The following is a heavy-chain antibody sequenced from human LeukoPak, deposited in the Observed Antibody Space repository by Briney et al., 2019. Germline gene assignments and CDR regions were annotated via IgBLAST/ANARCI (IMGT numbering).Heavy chain of an antibody. D-gene: IGHD6-13*01. J-gene: IGHJ3*02. CDR2: ISSSSSYI. V-gene: IGHV3-21*01. CDR3: ARERSSHGDAFDI. CDR1: GSTFSNYS. Sequence: PGGSLRLSCAASGSTFSNYSMNWVRQAPGKGLEWVSSISSSSSYIYYADSVKGRFTISRDNAKNSLYLQMNSLRAEDTAVYYCARERSSHGDAFDIWGQGTMVTVSS.